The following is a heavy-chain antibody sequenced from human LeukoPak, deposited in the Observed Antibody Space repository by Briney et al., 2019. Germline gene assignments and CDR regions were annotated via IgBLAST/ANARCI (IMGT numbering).Heavy chain of an antibody. CDR1: GFTFSSYA. Sequence: GGSLRLSCAASGFTFSSYAMSWVRQAPGKGLEWVSAISGSGGSTYYADSVKGRFTISRDNSKNTLYLQMNSLRAEDTAVYYCAKDMITFGGVIVFFGYWGQGTLVTVSS. D-gene: IGHD3-16*02. CDR3: AKDMITFGGVIVFFGY. CDR2: ISGSGGST. J-gene: IGHJ4*02. V-gene: IGHV3-23*01.